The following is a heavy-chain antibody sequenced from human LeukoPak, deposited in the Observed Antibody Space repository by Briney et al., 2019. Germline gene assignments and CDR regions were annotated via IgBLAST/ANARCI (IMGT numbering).Heavy chain of an antibody. J-gene: IGHJ3*02. D-gene: IGHD5-12*01. CDR2: ISGDGGST. CDR1: GFTFDDYA. Sequence: GGSLRLSCAASGFTFDDYAMHCVRQAPGKGLEWVSLISGDGGSTYYADSVKGRFTISRDNSKNSLYLQMNSLRTEDTALFYCAKGSGHSGNDAFDIWGQGTMVTVSS. CDR3: AKGSGHSGNDAFDI. V-gene: IGHV3-43*02.